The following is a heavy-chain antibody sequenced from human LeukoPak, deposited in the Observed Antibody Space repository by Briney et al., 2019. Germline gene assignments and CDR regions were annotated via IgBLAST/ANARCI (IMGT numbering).Heavy chain of an antibody. D-gene: IGHD3-10*01. CDR1: GFTFSNAW. CDR3: TTDLVTMVRGVDDVDY. V-gene: IGHV3-15*01. J-gene: IGHJ4*02. Sequence: KPGGSLRLSCAASGFTFSNAWMSWVRQAPGKGLEWVGRFKSKTDGGTTDYASPVEGRVTISRDELKNTLYLQMNSLKTEDTAVYYCTTDLVTMVRGVDDVDYWGQGTLVTVSS. CDR2: FKSKTDGGTT.